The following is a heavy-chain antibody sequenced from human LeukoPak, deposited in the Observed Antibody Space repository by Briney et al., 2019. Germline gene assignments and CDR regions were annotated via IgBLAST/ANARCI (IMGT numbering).Heavy chain of an antibody. D-gene: IGHD6-25*01. J-gene: IGHJ4*02. CDR2: IDTRTGNP. V-gene: IGHV7-4-1*02. CDR1: GYTVTSYA. Sequence: ASEKVSCKVSGYTVTSYALNWVRQAPGQGLEWMGWIDTRTGNPTYAQGFTGRFVFSLDTSVSTAYLQISSLKVEDSVVYYCARGGSRGYYRASNFDYWGQGTLVTVSS. CDR3: ARGGSRGYYRASNFDY.